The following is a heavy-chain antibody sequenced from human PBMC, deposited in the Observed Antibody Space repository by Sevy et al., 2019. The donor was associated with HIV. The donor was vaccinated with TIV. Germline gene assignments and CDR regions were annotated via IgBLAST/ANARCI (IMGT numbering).Heavy chain of an antibody. V-gene: IGHV3-23*01. Sequence: GGSLRLSCAASEFTFSSHAVSWVRQAPGKGLEWVSAISGNGENTHYADSVRGRFTISRDNFKNTLYLHMSTLRAEDTALYYCARSESGFSAFDIWGQGTMVPVSS. CDR2: ISGNGENT. J-gene: IGHJ3*02. CDR1: EFTFSSHA. CDR3: ARSESGFSAFDI. D-gene: IGHD6-25*01.